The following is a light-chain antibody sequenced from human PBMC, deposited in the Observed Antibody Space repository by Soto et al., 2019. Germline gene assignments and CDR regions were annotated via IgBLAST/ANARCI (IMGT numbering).Light chain of an antibody. J-gene: IGLJ2*01. CDR1: SSDVGGYNY. CDR2: EVS. Sequence: QSVLTQPASVSGSPGQSITISCTGTSSDVGGYNYVSWYQQHPGKGPKLMIYEVSNRPSGVSNRFSGSKSDNTATLTISGLQAEDEADYYCSSYAGSYTYVVFGGGTKVTVL. CDR3: SSYAGSYTYVV. V-gene: IGLV2-14*03.